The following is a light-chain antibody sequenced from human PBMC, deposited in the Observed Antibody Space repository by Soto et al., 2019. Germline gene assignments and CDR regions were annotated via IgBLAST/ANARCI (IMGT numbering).Light chain of an antibody. Sequence: QSALTQPRSVSGSPGQSVTISCTGTSSDVGAYKYVSWYQQHPGKAPKLMIYDVSERPSGVPDRFSGSKSGYTASLTISGLQAADEADYYCCSYTGSYPVIFGGGTKLTVL. CDR1: SSDVGAYKY. CDR2: DVS. CDR3: CSYTGSYPVI. V-gene: IGLV2-11*01. J-gene: IGLJ2*01.